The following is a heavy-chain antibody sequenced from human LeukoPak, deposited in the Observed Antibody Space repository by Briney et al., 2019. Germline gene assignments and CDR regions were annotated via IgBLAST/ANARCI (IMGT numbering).Heavy chain of an antibody. CDR1: GYTFTGYY. J-gene: IGHJ4*02. D-gene: IGHD3-22*01. CDR2: INPGGGST. V-gene: IGHV1-46*01. Sequence: ASVKVSCKASGYTFTGYYMHWVRQAPGQGLGWMGIINPGGGSTSYAQKFQGRVTMTRDTSTNTVYMELSSLRSEDTAVYYCARGGTYYYDSMAYWGQGTLVTVSS. CDR3: ARGGTYYYDSMAY.